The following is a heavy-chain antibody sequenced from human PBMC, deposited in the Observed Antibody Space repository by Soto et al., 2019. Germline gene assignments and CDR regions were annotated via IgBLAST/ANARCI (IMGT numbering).Heavy chain of an antibody. CDR3: ARAGHSSGYFYY. CDR2: INPNSGGT. CDR1: GYTFTGYY. J-gene: IGHJ4*02. V-gene: IGHV1-2*04. Sequence: ASVEVSCKASGYTFTGYYMHWVRQAPGQGLEWMGWINPNSGGTNYAQKFQGWVTMTRDTSISTAYMELSRLRSDDTAVYYCARAGHSSGYFYYWGQRTLVTVSS. D-gene: IGHD5-18*01.